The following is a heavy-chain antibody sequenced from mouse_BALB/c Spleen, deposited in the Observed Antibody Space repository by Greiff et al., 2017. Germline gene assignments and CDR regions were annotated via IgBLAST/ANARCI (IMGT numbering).Heavy chain of an antibody. J-gene: IGHJ2*01. CDR2: IYPSDSYT. D-gene: IGHD1-1*01. CDR1: GYTFTSYW. CDR3: TRYSYGSSSDY. Sequence: VQLQQSGAELVRPGASVKLSCKASGYTFTSYWINWVKQRPGQGLEWIGNIYPSDSYTNYNQKFKDKATLTVDKSSSTAYMQLSSPTSEDSAVYYCTRYSYGSSSDYWGQGTTLTVSS. V-gene: IGHV1-69*02.